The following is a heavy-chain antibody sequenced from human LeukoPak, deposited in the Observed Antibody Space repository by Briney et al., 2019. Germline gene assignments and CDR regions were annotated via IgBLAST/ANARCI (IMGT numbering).Heavy chain of an antibody. CDR2: INPSGGST. Sequence: GASVKVSCKASGYTFTSYSMHWVRQAPGQGLEWMGIINPSGGSTSYAQKFQGRVTMTRDMSTSTVYMELSSLRSEDTAVYYCARDLSTSIAARPYYYYYYMDVWGKGTTVTVSS. D-gene: IGHD6-6*01. CDR1: GYTFTSYS. V-gene: IGHV1-46*01. CDR3: ARDLSTSIAARPYYYYYYMDV. J-gene: IGHJ6*03.